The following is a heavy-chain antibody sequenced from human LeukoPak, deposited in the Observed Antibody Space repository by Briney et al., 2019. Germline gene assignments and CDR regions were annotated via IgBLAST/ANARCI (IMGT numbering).Heavy chain of an antibody. D-gene: IGHD1-26*01. CDR3: ARAEWEQLRWGIDY. Sequence: GGSLRLFCAASGFTVSSNYMSWVRQAPGKGLEWVSVIYTDGNIYYADSVRGRFTISKDKSKNTVDLQMGSLRAEDMAVYYCARAEWEQLRWGIDYWGQGTLVTVSS. V-gene: IGHV3-66*02. CDR2: IYTDGNI. CDR1: GFTVSSNY. J-gene: IGHJ4*02.